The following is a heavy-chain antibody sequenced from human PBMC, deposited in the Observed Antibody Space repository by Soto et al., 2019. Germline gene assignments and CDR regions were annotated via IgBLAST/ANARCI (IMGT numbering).Heavy chain of an antibody. V-gene: IGHV1-18*04. CDR2: SSGYNGNT. D-gene: IGHD3-10*01. CDR1: VYTFTSYG. Sequence: QVQLVQSGAEVQKPGASVKVSCKASVYTFTSYGVIWVRQAPGQGLEWLVWSSGYNGNTNYAQKLQGRVTMTTDTSTSTAYMELRSLRSDDTAVYYFSGAGKYYYGSGSPDDYGMDVWGQGIPVTVSS. CDR3: SGAGKYYYGSGSPDDYGMDV. J-gene: IGHJ6*02.